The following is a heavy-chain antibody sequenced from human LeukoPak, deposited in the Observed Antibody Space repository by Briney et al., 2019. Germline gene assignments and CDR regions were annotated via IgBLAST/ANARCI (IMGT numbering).Heavy chain of an antibody. Sequence: PSETLSLTCAVSGYSISSGYYWSWIRQPAGKGLEWIGRIYTSGSTNYNPSLKSRVTISVDTSKNQFSLKLSSVTAADTAVYYCASQSSYYYYMDVWGKGTTVTVSS. J-gene: IGHJ6*03. V-gene: IGHV4-61*02. D-gene: IGHD3-16*02. CDR3: ASQSSYYYYMDV. CDR1: GYSISSGYY. CDR2: IYTSGST.